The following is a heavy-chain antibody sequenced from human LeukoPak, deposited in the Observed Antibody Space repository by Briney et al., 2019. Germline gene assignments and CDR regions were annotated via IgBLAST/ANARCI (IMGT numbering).Heavy chain of an antibody. CDR3: ARDEGYDSS. Sequence: SETLSLTCSVSGGSISSSSYYWGWIRQPPGKGLEWIGSIYYSGSTYYNPSPKNRVTISVDTSKNQFSLKLTSVTAADTAVYYCARDEGYDSSWGQGTLVTVSS. V-gene: IGHV4-39*07. CDR1: GGSISSSSYY. D-gene: IGHD3-22*01. CDR2: IYYSGST. J-gene: IGHJ5*02.